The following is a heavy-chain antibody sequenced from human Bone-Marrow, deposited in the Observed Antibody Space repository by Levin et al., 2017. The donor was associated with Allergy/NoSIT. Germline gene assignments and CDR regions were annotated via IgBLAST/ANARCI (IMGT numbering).Heavy chain of an antibody. CDR3: ARGREYCTSSSCYLSH. Sequence: SCATSGFRFSDNYMSWIRQAPGKGLEWVSYISNSGSTIYYADSVRGRFTISRDNGKNSLSLDMKNLRVEDTAVYFCARGREYCTSSSCYLSHWGQGTLVTVSS. CDR1: GFRFSDNY. J-gene: IGHJ4*02. V-gene: IGHV3-11*01. CDR2: ISNSGSTI. D-gene: IGHD2-2*01.